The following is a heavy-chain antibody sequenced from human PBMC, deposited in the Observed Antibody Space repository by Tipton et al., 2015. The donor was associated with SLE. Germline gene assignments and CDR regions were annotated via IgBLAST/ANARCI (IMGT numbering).Heavy chain of an antibody. Sequence: TLSLTCTVSGGSLSSGGYYWSWSRQQPGKGLEWIAFISYSGSTHYNPSLKSRLTVSLETAENQFSLKVSSVTAADTAVYYCARRGLPNWFDPWGQGTLVTVSS. J-gene: IGHJ5*02. CDR1: GGSLSSGGYY. CDR3: ARRGLPNWFDP. V-gene: IGHV4-31*03. D-gene: IGHD3-10*01. CDR2: ISYSGST.